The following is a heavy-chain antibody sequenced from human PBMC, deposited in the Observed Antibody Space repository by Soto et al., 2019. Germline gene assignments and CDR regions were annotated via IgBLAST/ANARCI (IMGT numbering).Heavy chain of an antibody. J-gene: IGHJ5*02. V-gene: IGHV3-33*01. CDR3: ARWPHRTNSGYGRWEFDP. CDR1: GFTFSSYG. Sequence: GGSLRLSCVASGFTFSSYGMHWVRQAPGKGLEWVAVIWSDGSNKYNGDSVKGRFTISRDNSKNTLYLQMNSLRAEDTAVYYCARWPHRTNSGYGRWEFDPWGQGTLVTVSS. CDR2: IWSDGSNK. D-gene: IGHD5-12*01.